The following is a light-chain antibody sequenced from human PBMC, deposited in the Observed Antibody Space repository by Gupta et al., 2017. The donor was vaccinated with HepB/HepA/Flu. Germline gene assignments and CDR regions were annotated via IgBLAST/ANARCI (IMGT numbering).Light chain of an antibody. CDR1: RTDVRGYKY. CDR2: DVS. V-gene: IGLV2-14*04. Sequence: GQSITISCTGTRTDVRGYKYVSWYQQHPGKAPKLVIFDVSTRPSGVSNRFSGSKSGNTASLTISGLQAEDEADYYCSSYTTTSTWVFGGGTKLTVL. CDR3: SSYTTTSTWV. J-gene: IGLJ3*02.